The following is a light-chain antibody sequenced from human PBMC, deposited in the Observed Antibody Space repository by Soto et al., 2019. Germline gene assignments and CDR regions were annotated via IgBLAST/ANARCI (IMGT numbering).Light chain of an antibody. CDR1: QSVTNDY. Sequence: EIVLTQSPGTLSLSPGERATLSCRASQSVTNDYLAWYQHKPGEAPILLIYAASSWATGIPDRFSGSGSGTDFTLTISSLEPEDFAVYYCQQYGSSPITFGPGTRLEIK. CDR3: QQYGSSPIT. CDR2: AAS. V-gene: IGKV3-20*01. J-gene: IGKJ5*01.